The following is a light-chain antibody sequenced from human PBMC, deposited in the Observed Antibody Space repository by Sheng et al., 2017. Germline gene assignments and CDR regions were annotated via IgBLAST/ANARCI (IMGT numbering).Light chain of an antibody. CDR2: GAS. V-gene: IGKV3-15*01. J-gene: IGKJ4*01. Sequence: ETVMTQSPATLSVSPGERVTLSCRASQSVINNLAWYQQKPGQAPRLLIYGASTRAAGIPARFSGSGSGTEFSLTISSLQSEDFAVYYCQQYYNWPPLTFGGGTKVEIK. CDR1: QSVINN. CDR3: QQYYNWPPLT.